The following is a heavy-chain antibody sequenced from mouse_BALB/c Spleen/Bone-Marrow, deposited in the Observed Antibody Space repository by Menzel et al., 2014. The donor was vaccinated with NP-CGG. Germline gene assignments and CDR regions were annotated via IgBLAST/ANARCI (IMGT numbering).Heavy chain of an antibody. V-gene: IGHV1-14*01. CDR1: GYTFTAYV. D-gene: IGHD2-3*01. CDR2: INPYNDGT. J-gene: IGHJ2*01. Sequence: VHVKQSGPEQVKPGASVKMSCKASGYTFTAYVMHWVKQKPGQGLEWIGYINPYNDGTNYNEKFKGKATLTSDISSSTANMELSSLTSEDSAVYYCAREGWLLRFDYWGQGTTLTVSS. CDR3: AREGWLLRFDY.